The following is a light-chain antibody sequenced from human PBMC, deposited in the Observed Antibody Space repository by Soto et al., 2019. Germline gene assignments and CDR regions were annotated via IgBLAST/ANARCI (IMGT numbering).Light chain of an antibody. CDR1: SSDIGAYNF. CDR2: DVN. J-gene: IGLJ2*01. Sequence: QSVLTQPASVSGSPGQPITISCTGTSSDIGAYNFVSWYQQHPGKAPKLMLYDVNIRPSGVSNRFSGSKSGNTVSLTISGLQAEDEADYYCTSWTTSTTMIFGGGTKVTVL. CDR3: TSWTTSTTMI. V-gene: IGLV2-14*03.